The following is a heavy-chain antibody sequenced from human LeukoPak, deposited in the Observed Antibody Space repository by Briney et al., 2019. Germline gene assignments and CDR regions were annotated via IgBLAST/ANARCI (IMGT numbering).Heavy chain of an antibody. D-gene: IGHD3-10*01. Sequence: GASVTVSCKPSGYRFTSYGISWVRQAPGQGLEWLGWINPDNDNINYAQKVQDRVTLTTDTSATTDYMELRSLRSDDTAVYYCARGGGGGYYYHYMDVWGKGTTVAVSS. J-gene: IGHJ6*03. CDR3: ARGGGGGYYYHYMDV. V-gene: IGHV1-18*01. CDR2: INPDNDNI. CDR1: GYRFTSYG.